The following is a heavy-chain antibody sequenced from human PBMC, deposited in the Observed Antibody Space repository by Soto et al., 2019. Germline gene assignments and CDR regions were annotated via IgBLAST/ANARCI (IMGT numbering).Heavy chain of an antibody. CDR2: INPNSGGT. Sequence: ASVKVSCKASGYTFTGYYMHWVRQAPGQGLEWMGWINPNSGGTNYAQKFQGRVTMTRDTSISTAYMELSRLRSDDTAVYYCARDRVITMVRGVISYYGMDVWGQGTTVTVSS. D-gene: IGHD3-10*01. V-gene: IGHV1-2*02. CDR1: GYTFTGYY. CDR3: ARDRVITMVRGVISYYGMDV. J-gene: IGHJ6*02.